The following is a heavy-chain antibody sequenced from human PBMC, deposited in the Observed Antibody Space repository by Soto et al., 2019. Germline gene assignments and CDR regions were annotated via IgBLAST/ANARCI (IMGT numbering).Heavy chain of an antibody. D-gene: IGHD1-26*01. V-gene: IGHV4-39*01. J-gene: IGHJ4*02. CDR3: ARHVQPDSGISTPFDY. Sequence: PSETLSLTCTVSGGSISSSSYYWGWIRQPPGKGLEWIGSIYYSGSTYYNPSLKSRVTISVDTSKNQFSLKLSSVTAADTAVYYCARHVQPDSGISTPFDYWGLGTLVTVSS. CDR1: GGSISSSSYY. CDR2: IYYSGST.